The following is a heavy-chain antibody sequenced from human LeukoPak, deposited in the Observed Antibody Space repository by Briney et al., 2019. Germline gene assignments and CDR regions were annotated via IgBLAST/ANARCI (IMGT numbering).Heavy chain of an antibody. V-gene: IGHV3-21*01. CDR1: GFTFSSYE. Sequence: PGGSLRLSCAASGFTFSSYEMNWVRQAPGKGLEWVSSIGSSSSYIYYADSEKGRFTISRDNAKNSLSLQMNSLRAEDTAVYYCARGIAELDYWGQGTLVTVSS. CDR2: IGSSSSYI. D-gene: IGHD6-13*01. CDR3: ARGIAELDY. J-gene: IGHJ4*02.